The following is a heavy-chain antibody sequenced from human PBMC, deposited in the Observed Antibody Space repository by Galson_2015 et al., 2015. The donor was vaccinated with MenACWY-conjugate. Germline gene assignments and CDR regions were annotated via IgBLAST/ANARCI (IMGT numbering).Heavy chain of an antibody. CDR3: ARQGDYRIDY. D-gene: IGHD4-17*01. V-gene: IGHV4-30-2*05. CDR2: ISYIGNP. Sequence: GYISYIGNPHYNPPLRGRVSISMDPSKNQFSLKLSSVTAADTGVYYCARQGDYRIDYWGQGTPVTVSS. J-gene: IGHJ4*02.